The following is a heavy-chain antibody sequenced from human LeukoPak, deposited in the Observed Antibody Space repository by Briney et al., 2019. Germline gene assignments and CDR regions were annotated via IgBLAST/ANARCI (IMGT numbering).Heavy chain of an antibody. D-gene: IGHD5-18*01. CDR1: GFSFSSFV. CDR3: ARGGIQLWSASVPFDY. V-gene: IGHV3-30-3*01. Sequence: PGGSLRLSCAVSGFSFSSFVMHWVRQAPGKGLEWVAAILPDGGNKHYADSVKGRFTISRDNSKNTLYLQMNSLRAEDTAVYYCARGGIQLWSASVPFDYWGQGTLVTVSS. CDR2: ILPDGGNK. J-gene: IGHJ4*02.